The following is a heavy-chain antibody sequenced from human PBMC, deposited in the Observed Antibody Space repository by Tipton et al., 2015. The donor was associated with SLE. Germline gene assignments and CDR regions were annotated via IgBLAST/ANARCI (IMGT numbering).Heavy chain of an antibody. D-gene: IGHD3-16*01. CDR1: GFTFSSYS. J-gene: IGHJ6*02. Sequence: SLRLSCAGSGFTFSSYSMSWVRQAPGKGLEWVSYISGSGGNTNYADSVKGRFTISRDNAKNSLYLQMNSLRAEDTAVYYCARDPYTREGGRYGMDVWGQGTTVTVSS. V-gene: IGHV3-21*05. CDR2: ISGSGGNT. CDR3: ARDPYTREGGRYGMDV.